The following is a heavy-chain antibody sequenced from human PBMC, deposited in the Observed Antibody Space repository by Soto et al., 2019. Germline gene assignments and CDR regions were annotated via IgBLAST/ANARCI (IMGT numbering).Heavy chain of an antibody. CDR2: INPADGST. J-gene: IGHJ2*01. V-gene: IGHV1-46*01. CDR1: GYSFTSHY. CDR3: ARAAGVVAVALHGRHCDL. Sequence: QMQLVQSGAEVKMPGASVKVSCKASGYSFTSHYLHCVRQDPGQGPEWVGVINPADGSTSYAQKFRGRVRMTRDTSTITVDVDVKSLRSDDTAFYYCARAAGVVAVALHGRHCDLWGRGSLVTVSS. D-gene: IGHD6-19*01.